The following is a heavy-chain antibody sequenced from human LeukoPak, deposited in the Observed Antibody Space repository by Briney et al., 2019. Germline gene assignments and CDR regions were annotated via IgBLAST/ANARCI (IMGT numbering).Heavy chain of an antibody. CDR2: VSDTGTT. V-gene: IGHV4-61*03. J-gene: IGHJ4*02. CDR1: GVSIRTSTYY. D-gene: IGHD3-16*01. Sequence: SETLSLTCNVSGVSIRTSTYYWNWIRQSPGTGLEWIGCVSDTGTTKYNPSLKSRVTISVDTSKNHFSLILMSVTAADTAVYYCARGYYEPFQSWGQGTLVTASS. CDR3: ARGYYEPFQS.